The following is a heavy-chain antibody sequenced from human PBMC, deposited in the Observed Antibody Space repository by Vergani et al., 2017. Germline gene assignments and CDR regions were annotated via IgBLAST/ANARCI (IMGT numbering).Heavy chain of an antibody. CDR1: GFTFSSYA. J-gene: IGHJ4*02. D-gene: IGHD6-6*01. V-gene: IGHV3-13*01. CDR2: IGTAGDT. Sequence: EVQLLESGGGLVQPGGSLRLSCEASGFTFSSYAMSWVRQVPGKGLEWVSAIGTAGDTYYPGSVKGRFTISRENAKNSLYLQMNGLRAGDTAVYYCARRDSSSPALDYWGQGTLVTVSS. CDR3: ARRDSSSPALDY.